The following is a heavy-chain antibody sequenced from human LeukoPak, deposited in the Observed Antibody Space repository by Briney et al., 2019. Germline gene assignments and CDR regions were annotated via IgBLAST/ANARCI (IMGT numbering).Heavy chain of an antibody. CDR2: IYYSGST. CDR1: GASVNSGSSY. V-gene: IGHV4-61*01. J-gene: IGHJ4*02. CDR3: ASVRAVAGLDY. Sequence: SETLSLTCTVSGASVNSGSSYWSWIRQPPGKRLEWIGYIYYSGSTNYNPSLKSRVTISVDTSKNQFSLKLSSVTAADTAVYYYASVRAVAGLDYWGQGTLVTVSS. D-gene: IGHD6-19*01.